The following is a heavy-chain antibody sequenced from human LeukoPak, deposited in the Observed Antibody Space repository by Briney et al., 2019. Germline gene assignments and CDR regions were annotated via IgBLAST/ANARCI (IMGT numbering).Heavy chain of an antibody. CDR1: GGSISSYY. J-gene: IGHJ2*01. D-gene: IGHD4-23*01. Sequence: SETLSLTCTVSGGSISSYYWSWIRQPPGKGLEWIGYISHSGSTNYNPSLKSRVTISVDTSKRHISLRLTSVTAADTAVYYCATDYGGNSDWYFDLWGRGTLVTVSS. CDR2: ISHSGST. CDR3: ATDYGGNSDWYFDL. V-gene: IGHV4-4*08.